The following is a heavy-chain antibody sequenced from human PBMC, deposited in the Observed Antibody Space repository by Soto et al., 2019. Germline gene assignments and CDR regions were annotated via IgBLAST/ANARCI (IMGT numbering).Heavy chain of an antibody. Sequence: QVQLVQSGAEVKKPGASVKVSCKASGYTFTSYGISWVRQAPGQGLEWMGWISAYNGNTNYAQKHQGRVTMTTDTSTSTAYMELRSLRSHDTAVYYCARDRAMVRGVINFAYWGQGTLVTVSS. CDR3: ARDRAMVRGVINFAY. D-gene: IGHD3-10*01. J-gene: IGHJ4*02. V-gene: IGHV1-18*01. CDR1: GYTFTSYG. CDR2: ISAYNGNT.